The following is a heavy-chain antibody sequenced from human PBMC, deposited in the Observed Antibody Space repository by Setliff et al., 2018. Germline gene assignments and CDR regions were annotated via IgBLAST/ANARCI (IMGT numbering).Heavy chain of an antibody. CDR2: IWSDGNNK. CDR1: GFTFSTYR. J-gene: IGHJ4*02. D-gene: IGHD2-15*01. Sequence: LRLPCAASGFTFSTYRMHWDRQAPGKGLEWVAVIWSDGNNKYYADSVKGRFTISRDNSKNTLYLQMNSLRAEDTAVYYCASSCSGTSCYAGLDYWGQETLVTVSS. CDR3: ASSCSGTSCYAGLDY. V-gene: IGHV3-33*08.